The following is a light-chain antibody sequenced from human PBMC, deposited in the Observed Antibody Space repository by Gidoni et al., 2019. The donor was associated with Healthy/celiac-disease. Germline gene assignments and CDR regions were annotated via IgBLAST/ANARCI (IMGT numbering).Light chain of an antibody. Sequence: QSALTQPRSVSGSPGQSVTSSCTGTSSDVGGYNYVSWYQQHPGKAPKLMIYDVSKRPSGVPDRFSGSKSGNTASLTISGLQAEDEADYYCCSYAGSLLQVFGGGTKLTVL. J-gene: IGLJ2*01. V-gene: IGLV2-11*01. CDR2: DVS. CDR1: SSDVGGYNY. CDR3: CSYAGSLLQV.